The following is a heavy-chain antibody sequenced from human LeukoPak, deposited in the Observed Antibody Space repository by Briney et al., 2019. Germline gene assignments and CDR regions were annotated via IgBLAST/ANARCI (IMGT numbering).Heavy chain of an antibody. CDR1: GFTFSRYW. CDR2: INTDGSST. CDR3: ASDTVDTALGIDY. V-gene: IGHV3-74*01. D-gene: IGHD5-18*01. J-gene: IGHJ4*02. Sequence: GGSLRLSCAASGFTFSRYWMHWVRQAPGKGLVWVSRINTDGSSTNYADSVKGRFTISRDNAKNTLYLQMNSLRAEDTAVYCCASDTVDTALGIDYWGQGTLVTVSS.